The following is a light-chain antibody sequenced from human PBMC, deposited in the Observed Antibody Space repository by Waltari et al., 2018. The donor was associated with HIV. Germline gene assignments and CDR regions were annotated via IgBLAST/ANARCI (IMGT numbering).Light chain of an antibody. Sequence: QSVLTQPPSASGTPGQRVTISCSGSSSNIGSNTVNWYQQLPGTAPKLLIYSNNRRPSGVPDVFSGSNSGTSASLAISGLQSEDEADYYCAAWDDSLNGVVFGGGTKLTVL. J-gene: IGLJ2*01. CDR1: SSNIGSNT. CDR3: AAWDDSLNGVV. V-gene: IGLV1-44*01. CDR2: SNN.